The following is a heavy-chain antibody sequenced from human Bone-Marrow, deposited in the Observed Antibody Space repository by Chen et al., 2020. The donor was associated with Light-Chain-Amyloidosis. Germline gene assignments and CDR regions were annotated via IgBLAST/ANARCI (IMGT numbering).Heavy chain of an antibody. V-gene: IGHV5-51*01. D-gene: IGHD5-12*01. J-gene: IGHJ4*02. CDR3: ARRRDGYNFDY. CDR1: GYTFPNYW. Sequence: EVQLERSGPEVKKPGESLKIYCKGSGYTFPNYWIGWVRQMPGKGLEWMGVIYPDDSDARYSPSFEGQVTISADKSITTAYLQWRSLKASDTAMYYCARRRDGYNFDYWGQGTLVTVSS. CDR2: IYPDDSDA.